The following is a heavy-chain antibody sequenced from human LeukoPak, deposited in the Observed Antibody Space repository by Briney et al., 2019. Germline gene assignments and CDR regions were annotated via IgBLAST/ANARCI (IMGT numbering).Heavy chain of an antibody. V-gene: IGHV4-34*01. D-gene: IGHD6-13*01. Sequence: SETLSLTCAVYGGSFSGYYWSWIRQPPGKGLEWIGEINHSGSTNYNPSLTSRVTISVDTSKNQFSLKLSSVTAADTAVYYCARVPQLVYYYYYGMDVWGKGTTVTVSS. J-gene: IGHJ6*04. CDR1: GGSFSGYY. CDR2: INHSGST. CDR3: ARVPQLVYYYYYGMDV.